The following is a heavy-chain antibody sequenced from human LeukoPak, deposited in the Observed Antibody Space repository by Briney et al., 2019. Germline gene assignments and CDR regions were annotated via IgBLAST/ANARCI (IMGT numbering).Heavy chain of an antibody. D-gene: IGHD6-19*01. CDR3: ASLTVAGTAFGY. CDR1: GFTFSSYG. CDR2: ISYDGSNK. Sequence: QTGGSLRLSCAASGFTFSSYGMHWVRQAPGKGLEWVAVISYDGSNKYYADSVKGRFTISRDNSKNTLYLQMNSLRAEDTAVYYCASLTVAGTAFGYWGQGTLVTVSS. J-gene: IGHJ4*02. V-gene: IGHV3-30*03.